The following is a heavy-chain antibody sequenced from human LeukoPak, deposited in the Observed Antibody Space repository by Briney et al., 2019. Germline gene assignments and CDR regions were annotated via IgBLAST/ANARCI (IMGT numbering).Heavy chain of an antibody. Sequence: GGSLRLSCAASGFTVSSNYMSWVRQAPGKGLEWVSVIYSGGSTYYADSVKGRFTISRDNSKNTLCLQMNSLRAEDTAVYYCARGGCSSTSCYPFDYWGQGTLVTVSS. V-gene: IGHV3-53*01. J-gene: IGHJ4*02. CDR3: ARGGCSSTSCYPFDY. CDR1: GFTVSSNY. CDR2: IYSGGST. D-gene: IGHD2-2*01.